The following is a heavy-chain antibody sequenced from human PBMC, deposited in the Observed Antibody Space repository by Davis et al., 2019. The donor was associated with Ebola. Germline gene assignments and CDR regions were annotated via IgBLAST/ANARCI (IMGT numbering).Heavy chain of an antibody. Sequence: PGGSLRLSCAASGFTFSSYSMNWVRQAPGKGLEWVSSISSSSSYIYYADSVKGRFTISRDNAKNSLYLQMNSLRAEDTAVYYCARDIVVVVAAYYYMDVWGKGTTVTVSS. CDR2: ISSSSSYI. J-gene: IGHJ6*03. V-gene: IGHV3-21*01. D-gene: IGHD2-15*01. CDR1: GFTFSSYS. CDR3: ARDIVVVVAAYYYMDV.